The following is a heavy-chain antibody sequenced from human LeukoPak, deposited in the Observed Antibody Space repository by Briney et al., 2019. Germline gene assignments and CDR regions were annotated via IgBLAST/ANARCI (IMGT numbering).Heavy chain of an antibody. CDR1: GYTFTGYY. V-gene: IGHV1-2*02. CDR2: INPNSGGT. J-gene: IGHJ4*02. CDR3: ARETADYYGSGSL. Sequence: GASVKVSCKASGYTFTGYYMHWVRQAPGQGLEWMGWINPNSGGTNYAQKFQGRVTMTRDTSISTAYMELSRLRSDDTAVYYCARETADYYGSGSLWGQGTLVTVSS. D-gene: IGHD3-10*01.